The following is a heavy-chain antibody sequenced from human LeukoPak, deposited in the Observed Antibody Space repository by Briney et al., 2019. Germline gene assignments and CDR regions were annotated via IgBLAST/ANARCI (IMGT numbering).Heavy chain of an antibody. CDR2: ISWDGGST. CDR3: AKDKGSSGYDQLII. J-gene: IGHJ3*02. D-gene: IGHD5-12*01. CDR1: GFTFDDYA. Sequence: PGGSLRLSCAASGFTFDDYAMHWVRQAPGKSLEWVSLISWDGGSTYYADSVKGRFTISRDNSKNSLYLQMNSLRAEDTALYYCAKDKGSSGYDQLIIWGQGTMVTVSS. V-gene: IGHV3-43D*03.